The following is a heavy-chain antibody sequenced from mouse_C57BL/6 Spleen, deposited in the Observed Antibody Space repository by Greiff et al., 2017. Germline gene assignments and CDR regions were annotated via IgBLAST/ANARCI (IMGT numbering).Heavy chain of an antibody. J-gene: IGHJ4*01. CDR2: IYPGSGST. CDR1: GYTFTSYW. Sequence: QVQLQQPGAELVKPGASVKMSCKASGYTFTSYWITWVKQRPGQGLEWIGDIYPGSGSTNYNEKFKSKATLTVDTSSSTAYMQLSSLTSEDSAVYYCASIHYSNPYAMDYWGQGTSVTVSS. CDR3: ASIHYSNPYAMDY. V-gene: IGHV1-55*01. D-gene: IGHD2-5*01.